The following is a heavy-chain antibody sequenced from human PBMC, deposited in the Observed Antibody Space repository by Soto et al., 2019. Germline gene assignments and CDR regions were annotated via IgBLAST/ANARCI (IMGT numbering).Heavy chain of an antibody. CDR1: GFTFSSYE. V-gene: IGHV3-48*03. Sequence: GGSLRLSCAASGFTFSSYEMNWVRQAPGKGLEWVSYISSSGSTIYYADSAKGRFTVSKEMSKNTAFLQMNALRHEDTAVYFCARDSGWPILNFDNWGQGTPVTVSS. J-gene: IGHJ4*02. CDR2: ISSSGSTI. D-gene: IGHD3-10*01. CDR3: ARDSGWPILNFDN.